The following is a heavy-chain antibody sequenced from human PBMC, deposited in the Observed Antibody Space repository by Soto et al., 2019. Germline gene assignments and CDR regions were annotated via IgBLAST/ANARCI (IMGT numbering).Heavy chain of an antibody. Sequence: EVQLVESGGGLVKPGGSLRLSCEASGFTFNNAWMNWVRQGPGRGLGWVGRIQRKLDGTTTDYAAPVEGRFTISRDDSKSTVYLQMDSLKTDDTAVYYCTTFHNSGSETFDYWGQGTLVTVSA. J-gene: IGHJ4*02. V-gene: IGHV3-15*07. CDR3: TTFHNSGSETFDY. CDR1: GFTFNNAW. CDR2: IQRKLDGTTT. D-gene: IGHD3-10*01.